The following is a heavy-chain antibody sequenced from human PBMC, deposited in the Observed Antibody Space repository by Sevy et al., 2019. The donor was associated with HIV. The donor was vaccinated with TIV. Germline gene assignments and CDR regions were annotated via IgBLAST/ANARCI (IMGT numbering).Heavy chain of an antibody. V-gene: IGHV1-2*02. Sequence: ASVKVSCKASGYTFTGYFMHWVRQAPGQGLEWMGWINPNSGDTNYAQKFQDRVTMTRDTSINTAYMELSRLRSDDTALYYCASDMELVNEGTQEFYYWGQGTLVTVSS. J-gene: IGHJ4*02. CDR3: ASDMELVNEGTQEFYY. CDR2: INPNSGDT. CDR1: GYTFTGYF. D-gene: IGHD1-7*01.